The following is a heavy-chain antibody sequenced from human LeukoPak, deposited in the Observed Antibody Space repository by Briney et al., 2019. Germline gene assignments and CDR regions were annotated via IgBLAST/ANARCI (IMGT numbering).Heavy chain of an antibody. CDR1: GGSFSGYY. V-gene: IGHV4-4*07. CDR2: IYTSGST. J-gene: IGHJ4*02. CDR3: ARENGYRYDY. D-gene: IGHD5-18*01. Sequence: PSETLSLTCAVYGGSFSGYYWSWIRQPAGKGLEWIGRIYTSGSTNYNPSLKSRVTISVDTSKNQFSLKLSSVTAADTALYYCARENGYRYDYWGQGTLVTVSS.